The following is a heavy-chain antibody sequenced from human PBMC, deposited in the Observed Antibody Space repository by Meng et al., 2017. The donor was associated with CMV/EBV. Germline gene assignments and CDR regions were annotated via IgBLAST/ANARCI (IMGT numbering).Heavy chain of an antibody. CDR1: GFTFDDYA. J-gene: IGHJ2*01. V-gene: IGHV3-23*03. D-gene: IGHD3-22*01. Sequence: GESLKISCAASGFTFDDYAMHWVRQAPGKGLEWVSIIYSGGSSTYYADSLKGRFTISRDDSKNTLYLQVNSLRADDTAVYYCAKLRGSGFNSYWYFDLWGRGTLVTVSS. CDR3: AKLRGSGFNSYWYFDL. CDR2: IYSGGSST.